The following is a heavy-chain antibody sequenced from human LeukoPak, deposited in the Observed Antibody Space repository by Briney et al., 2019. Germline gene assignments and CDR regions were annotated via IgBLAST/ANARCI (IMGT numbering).Heavy chain of an antibody. CDR2: IYSGGST. Sequence: GGSLTLSCAASGFTVSSNYMSWVRQAPGKGLEWVSVIYSGGSTYYADSVKGRFTISRDNSKNTLYLQMNSLRAEDTAVYYCATSFYDSSGYYRVDWGQGTLVTVSP. D-gene: IGHD3-22*01. J-gene: IGHJ4*02. V-gene: IGHV3-53*01. CDR3: ATSFYDSSGYYRVD. CDR1: GFTVSSNY.